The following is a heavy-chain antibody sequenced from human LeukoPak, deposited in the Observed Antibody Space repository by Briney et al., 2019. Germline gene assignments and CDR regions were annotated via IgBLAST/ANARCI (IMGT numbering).Heavy chain of an antibody. J-gene: IGHJ4*02. D-gene: IGHD3-16*02. CDR3: ATLGWGSMITFGGVIVIPRGEDY. Sequence: GGSLRLSCAASGFTFSSYAVSWVRQAPGKGLEWVSAISGSGGSTYYADSVKGRFTISRDNSKNTLYLQMNSLRAEDTAVYYCATLGWGSMITFGGVIVIPRGEDYWGQGPLLTVSS. CDR1: GFTFSSYA. CDR2: ISGSGGST. V-gene: IGHV3-23*01.